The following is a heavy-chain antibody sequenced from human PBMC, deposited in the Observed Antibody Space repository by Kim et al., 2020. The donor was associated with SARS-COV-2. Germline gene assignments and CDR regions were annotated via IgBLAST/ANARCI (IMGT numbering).Heavy chain of an antibody. CDR1: GGSISSYY. CDR2: IYYSGST. Sequence: SETLSLTCTVSGGSISSYYWSWIRQPPGKGLEWIGYIYYSGSTNYNPSLKSRVTISVDTSKNQFSLKLSSVTAADTAVYYCARVGRWADYGDYFDYWGQGTLVTVSS. CDR3: ARVGRWADYGDYFDY. J-gene: IGHJ4*02. D-gene: IGHD4-17*01. V-gene: IGHV4-59*01.